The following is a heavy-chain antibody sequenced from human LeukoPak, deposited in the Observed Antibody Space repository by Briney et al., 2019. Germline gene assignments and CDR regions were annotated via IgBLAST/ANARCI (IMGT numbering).Heavy chain of an antibody. D-gene: IGHD3-22*01. J-gene: IGHJ1*01. V-gene: IGHV3-74*01. CDR1: GFTFSGYE. CDR2: INGDGSST. CDR3: AAYDSSGYASKYFQH. Sequence: GGSLRLSCAASGFTFSGYEMNWVRQAPGKGLVWVSRINGDGSSTNYVDSVKGRSTISRDNPKNTLYLQINSLRAEDTAVYYCAAYDSSGYASKYFQHWGQGTLVTVSS.